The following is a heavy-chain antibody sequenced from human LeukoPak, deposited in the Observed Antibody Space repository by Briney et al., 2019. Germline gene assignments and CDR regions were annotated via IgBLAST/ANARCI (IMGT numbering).Heavy chain of an antibody. V-gene: IGHV3-74*01. J-gene: IGHJ4*02. Sequence: PGGSLRLYCGASGLTYNDYWMHWVRQVPGQGLVWVSSINGEGSSAGYADSVMGRFTISRDNAKNTLYLQMNSLTAEDTAVYYCTTVFDFWGQGTLVTVSS. CDR3: TTVFDF. CDR2: INGEGSSA. CDR1: GLTYNDYW.